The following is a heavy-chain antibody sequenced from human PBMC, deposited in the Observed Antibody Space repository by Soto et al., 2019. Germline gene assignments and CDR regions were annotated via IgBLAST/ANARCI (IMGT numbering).Heavy chain of an antibody. CDR2: MNPNSGNT. CDR1: GYTFTNYD. Sequence: ASVKVSCKASGYTFTNYDINWVRQATGRGLEWMGWMNPNSGNTGYAQKFQGRVTMTRNTSISTAYMELSSLRSEDTAVYYCARERSAAGTGWFDPWGQGTLVTVSS. CDR3: ARERSAAGTGWFDP. D-gene: IGHD6-13*01. J-gene: IGHJ5*02. V-gene: IGHV1-8*01.